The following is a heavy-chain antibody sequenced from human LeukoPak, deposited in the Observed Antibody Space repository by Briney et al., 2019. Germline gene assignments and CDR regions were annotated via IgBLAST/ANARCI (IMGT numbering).Heavy chain of an antibody. Sequence: GGSLRLSCAASGFTFSSYAMSWVRQAPGKGLEWVAVISYDGSNKYYADSVKGRFTISRDNSKNTLYLQMNSLRAEDTAVYYCAKDGSGTIGYYFDYWGQGTLVTVSS. CDR3: AKDGSGTIGYYFDY. CDR1: GFTFSSYA. CDR2: ISYDGSNK. J-gene: IGHJ4*02. D-gene: IGHD3-10*01. V-gene: IGHV3-30*18.